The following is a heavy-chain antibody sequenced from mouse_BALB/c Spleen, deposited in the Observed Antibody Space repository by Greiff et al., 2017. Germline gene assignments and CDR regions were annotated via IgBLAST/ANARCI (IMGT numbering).Heavy chain of an antibody. CDR3: ARWGGLYAMDY. V-gene: IGHV1-14*01. Sequence: EVKLMESGPELVKPGASVKMSCKASGYTFTSYVMHWVKQKPGQGLEWIGYINPYNDGTKYNEKFKGKATLTSDKSSSTAYMELSSLTSEDSAVYYCARWGGLYAMDYWGQGTSVTVSS. J-gene: IGHJ4*01. CDR2: INPYNDGT. CDR1: GYTFTSYV.